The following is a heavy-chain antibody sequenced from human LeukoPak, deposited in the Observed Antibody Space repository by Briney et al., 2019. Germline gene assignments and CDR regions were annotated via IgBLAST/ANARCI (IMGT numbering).Heavy chain of an antibody. V-gene: IGHV4-59*01. CDR3: ARSSLGTYYFDY. CDR1: GGSISSYY. Sequence: SETLSLTCTVSGGSISSYYWSWIRQPPGKGLEWIGYIYYCGSTNYNPSLKSRVTISVDTSKNQFSPKLSSVTAADTAVYYCARSSLGTYYFDYWGQGTLVTVSS. D-gene: IGHD7-27*01. J-gene: IGHJ4*02. CDR2: IYYCGST.